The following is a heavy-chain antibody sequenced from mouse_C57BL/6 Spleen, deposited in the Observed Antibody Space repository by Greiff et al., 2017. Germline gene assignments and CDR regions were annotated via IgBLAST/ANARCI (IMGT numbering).Heavy chain of an antibody. D-gene: IGHD1-1*01. CDR3: ARRVEGFDY. V-gene: IGHV1-61*01. CDR1: GYTFTSYW. J-gene: IGHJ2*01. CDR2: IYPSDSET. Sequence: QVQLKQPGAELVRPGFSVKLSCKASGYTFTSYWMDWVKQRPGQGLEWIGNIYPSDSETHYNQKFKDKATLTVDKSSSTAYMQLSSLTSEDSAVYYCARRVEGFDYWGQGTTLTVSS.